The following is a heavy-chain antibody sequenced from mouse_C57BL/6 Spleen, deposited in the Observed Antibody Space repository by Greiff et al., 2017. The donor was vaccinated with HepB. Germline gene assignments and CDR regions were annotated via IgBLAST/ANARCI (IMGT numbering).Heavy chain of an antibody. J-gene: IGHJ2*01. V-gene: IGHV10-3*01. CDR3: VRRDYFDY. CDR2: IRSESSNYAT. CDR1: GFTFNTYA. Sequence: DVKLVESGGGLVQPKGSLKLSCAASGFTFNTYAMHWVRQAPGKGLEWVARIRSESSNYATYYADSVKDRFTISRDDSHSMLYLQMSNLKTEDTAMYYCVRRDYFDYWGQGTTLTVSS.